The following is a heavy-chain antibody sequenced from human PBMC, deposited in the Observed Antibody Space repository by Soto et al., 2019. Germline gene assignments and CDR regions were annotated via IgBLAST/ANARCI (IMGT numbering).Heavy chain of an antibody. D-gene: IGHD3-22*01. J-gene: IGHJ4*02. CDR3: ARNYYDSSGVSY. CDR1: GGSISSGDYY. CDR2: IYYSGST. Sequence: SETLSLTCTVSGGSISSGDYYWSWIRQPPGKGLEWVGYIYYSGSTYYNPSLKSRVTISVGTSKNQFSLKLSSVTAADRAVYDGARNYYDSSGVSYWGQGTLVTVSS. V-gene: IGHV4-30-4*01.